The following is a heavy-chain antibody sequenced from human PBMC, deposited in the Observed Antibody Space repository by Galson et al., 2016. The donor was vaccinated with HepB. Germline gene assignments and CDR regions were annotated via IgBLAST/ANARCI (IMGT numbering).Heavy chain of an antibody. Sequence: SETLSLTCTVSGGSVSSGTYYWSWIRQPPGKGLEWIGYIHDSGSTNYNPSLKSRVTISVDTSKNQFSLRLNSVTAADTAVYYCARASGPLTYYYDSSGYEDYWGQGTLVTVPS. CDR2: IHDSGST. D-gene: IGHD3-22*01. V-gene: IGHV4-61*01. CDR1: GGSVSSGTYY. CDR3: ARASGPLTYYYDSSGYEDY. J-gene: IGHJ4*02.